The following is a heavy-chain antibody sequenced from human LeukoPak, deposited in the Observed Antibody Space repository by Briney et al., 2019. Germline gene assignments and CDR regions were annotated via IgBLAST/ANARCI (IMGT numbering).Heavy chain of an antibody. CDR3: ARDRNHYYYYYGMDV. V-gene: IGHV4-59*11. CDR2: IYDTGST. Sequence: SETLSLTCTVSGGSISSHYWGWIRQPPGKGLEWIGYIYDTGSTNYNPSLKSRVTMSVDTSKNQFSLKLSSVTAADTAVYYCARDRNHYYYYYGMDVWGQGTTVTVSS. J-gene: IGHJ6*02. CDR1: GGSISSHY.